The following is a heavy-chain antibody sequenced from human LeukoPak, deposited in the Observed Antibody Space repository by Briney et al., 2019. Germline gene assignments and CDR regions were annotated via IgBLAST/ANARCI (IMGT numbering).Heavy chain of an antibody. CDR1: GFTFSSYS. D-gene: IGHD6-13*01. CDR3: ARDAPQIGSIAAARTFDY. CDR2: ISSSSSYI. J-gene: IGHJ4*02. V-gene: IGHV3-21*01. Sequence: GGSLRLSCAASGFTFSSYSMNWVRQAPGKGLEWVSSISSSSSYIYYADSVKGRFTISRDNAKNSLYLQMNSLRAEDTAVYYCARDAPQIGSIAAARTFDYWGQGTMVTVSS.